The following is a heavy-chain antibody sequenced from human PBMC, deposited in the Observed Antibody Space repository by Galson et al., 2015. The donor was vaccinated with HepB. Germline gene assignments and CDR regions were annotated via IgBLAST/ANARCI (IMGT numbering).Heavy chain of an antibody. Sequence: SLRLSCAASGFTFSDYYMSWIRQAPGQGLEWISYISQSGTYTNYADFVKGRFTISRDNAQNSLYLQINSLRAEDTAVYYCARVADADYGDHSHFDSWGQGTLVTVSS. J-gene: IGHJ4*02. D-gene: IGHD4-17*01. V-gene: IGHV3-11*06. CDR1: GFTFSDYY. CDR3: ARVADADYGDHSHFDS. CDR2: ISQSGTYT.